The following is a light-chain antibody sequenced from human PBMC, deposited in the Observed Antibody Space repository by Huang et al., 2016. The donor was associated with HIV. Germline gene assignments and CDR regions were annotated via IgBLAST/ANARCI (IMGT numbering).Light chain of an antibody. V-gene: IGKV1-39*01. Sequence: DIQMTQSPSSLSASGGDRVTITCRTSQGVGNSLNWYQQKPGKAPELLIYASSLQAWVSSRFSVSGSGTDFTLIISSLQPEDFATYYCQQSYISPWTFGQGTKVDLK. CDR1: QGVGNS. CDR3: QQSYISPWT. J-gene: IGKJ1*01. CDR2: AS.